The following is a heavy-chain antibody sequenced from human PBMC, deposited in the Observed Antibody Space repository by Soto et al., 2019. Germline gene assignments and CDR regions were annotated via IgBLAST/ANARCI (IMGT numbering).Heavy chain of an antibody. CDR1: GYTFTGYY. D-gene: IGHD4-17*01. CDR3: ARSYYGGKGPFDY. J-gene: IGHJ4*02. CDR2: INPNSGGT. V-gene: IGHV1-2*04. Sequence: ASVKVSCKASGYTFTGYYMHWVRQAPGQGLEWMGWINPNSGGTNYAQKFQGWVTMTRNTXISTAYMELSRLRSDDTAVYYCARSYYGGKGPFDYWGQGTLVTVSS.